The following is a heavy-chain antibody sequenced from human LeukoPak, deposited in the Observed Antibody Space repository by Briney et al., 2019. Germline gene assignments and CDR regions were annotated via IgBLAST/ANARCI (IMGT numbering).Heavy chain of an antibody. J-gene: IGHJ4*02. CDR2: IYYSGST. CDR3: ARWVGGYSYGYDY. Sequence: PQTLSLTCTVSGVSISSGDYYWSWIRQPPGKGLECIGYIYYSGSTYYNPSLKSRVTISVDTSKNQFSLKLTSVTAADTAVYYCARWVGGYSYGYDYWGQGTLVTVSP. V-gene: IGHV4-30-4*01. CDR1: GVSISSGDYY. D-gene: IGHD5-18*01.